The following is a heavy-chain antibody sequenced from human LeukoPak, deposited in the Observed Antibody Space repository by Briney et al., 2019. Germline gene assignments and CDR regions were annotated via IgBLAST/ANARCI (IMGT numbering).Heavy chain of an antibody. CDR2: IWYDGRDK. Sequence: GGSLRLSCAASGFTFSGCGMHWVRQAPGKELEWVAFIWYDGRDKYYADSVKGRFTISRDNSKNTLYLQMNSLRAEDTAMYYCAKDPYSYGSYFDYWGQGTLVTVSS. V-gene: IGHV3-30*02. J-gene: IGHJ4*02. D-gene: IGHD5-18*01. CDR3: AKDPYSYGSYFDY. CDR1: GFTFSGCG.